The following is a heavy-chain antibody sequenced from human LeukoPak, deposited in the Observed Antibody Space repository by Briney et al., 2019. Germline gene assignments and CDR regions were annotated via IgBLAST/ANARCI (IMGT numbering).Heavy chain of an antibody. CDR2: IYYSGSS. CDR3: ARRLRQNLFDP. CDR1: GVSINSDY. D-gene: IGHD4-17*01. Sequence: SETLSLTCTVSGVSINSDYWSWIRLPPGKGLEWIGYIYYSGSSNYNPSLKSRVTMSVDTSKNQFSLKLTSVTAADTAMYYCARRLRQNLFDPWGQGTLVTVSS. J-gene: IGHJ5*02. V-gene: IGHV4-59*08.